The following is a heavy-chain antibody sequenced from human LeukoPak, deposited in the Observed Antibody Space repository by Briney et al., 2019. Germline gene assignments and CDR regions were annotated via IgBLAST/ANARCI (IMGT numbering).Heavy chain of an antibody. V-gene: IGHV1-69*01. J-gene: IGHJ4*02. CDR3: ARAQPPYILTGYYQVGMVYFDY. CDR1: GGTFSIYA. Sequence: ASGTVSFTASGGTFSIYAISWVREGPGQGDELMGGIITIFGTANYAQMFQRSVTITADESTSTAYMELSSLISEDTAVYYCARAQPPYILTGYYQVGMVYFDYWGQGTLVTVSS. D-gene: IGHD3-9*01. CDR2: IITIFGTA.